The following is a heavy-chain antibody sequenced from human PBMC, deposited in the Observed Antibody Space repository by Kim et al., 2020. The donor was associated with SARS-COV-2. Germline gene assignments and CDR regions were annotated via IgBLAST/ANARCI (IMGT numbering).Heavy chain of an antibody. J-gene: IGHJ6*03. CDR3: AKDQSIAARQHYYYYMDV. CDR2: ISWNSGSI. CDR1: GFTFDDYA. Sequence: GGSLRLSCAASGFTFDDYAMHWVRQAPGKGLEWVSGISWNSGSIGYADSVKGRFTISRDNAKNSLYLQMNSLRAEDTALYYCAKDQSIAARQHYYYYMDV. V-gene: IGHV3-9*01. D-gene: IGHD6-6*01.